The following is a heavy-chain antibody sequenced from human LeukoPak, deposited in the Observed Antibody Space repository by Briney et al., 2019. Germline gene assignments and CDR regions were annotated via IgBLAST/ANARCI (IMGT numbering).Heavy chain of an antibody. CDR3: ARDTRGFGETD. CDR2: LSGNGGDT. J-gene: IGHJ4*02. V-gene: IGHV3-23*01. D-gene: IGHD3-10*01. Sequence: GGSLRLSCAASGFTFRNYAMTWVRQAPGKGLEWVSGLSGNGGDTYYADSVKGRFTISRDNSKNTLYLQMNSLRAEDTAVYYCARDTRGFGETDWGQGTLVTVSS. CDR1: GFTFRNYA.